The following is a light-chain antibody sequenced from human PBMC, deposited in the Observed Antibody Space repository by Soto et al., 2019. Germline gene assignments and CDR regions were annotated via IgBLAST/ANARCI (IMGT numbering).Light chain of an antibody. Sequence: EIVMTQSPAALSVSPGEGATLSCRASQSVSTGLAWYQQKPGLPPRLLLYSASTRATGVPARFSGSGAGTEFTLTISSLQSEDFAIYYCQQYDQRYTFGQGTKLEIK. J-gene: IGKJ2*01. V-gene: IGKV3-15*01. CDR1: QSVSTG. CDR3: QQYDQRYT. CDR2: SAS.